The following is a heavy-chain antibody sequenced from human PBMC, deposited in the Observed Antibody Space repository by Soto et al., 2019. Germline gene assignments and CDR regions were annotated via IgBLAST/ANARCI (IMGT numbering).Heavy chain of an antibody. D-gene: IGHD2-15*01. CDR1: GGSISSYY. V-gene: IGHV4-59*08. CDR3: ARLVRYCSGGSCYFTRDAFDI. J-gene: IGHJ3*02. CDR2: IYYSGST. Sequence: SETLSLTCTVSGGSISSYYWSWIRQPPGKGLEWIGYIYYSGSTNYNPSLKSRVTISVDTSKNQFSLKLSSVTAADTAVYYCARLVRYCSGGSCYFTRDAFDIWGQGTMVTVSS.